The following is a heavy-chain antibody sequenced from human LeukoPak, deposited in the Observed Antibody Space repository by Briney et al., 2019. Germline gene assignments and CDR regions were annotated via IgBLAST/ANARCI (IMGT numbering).Heavy chain of an antibody. J-gene: IGHJ3*02. Sequence: SETLSLTCTVSGGSISISSYYWGWIRQPPGQGLEWIGSIYYSGSTYYNPSLKSRVTISVDTSKNQFSLKLSSVTAADTAVYYCASWGWGDIVVVPAATDAFDIWGQGTMVTVSS. V-gene: IGHV4-39*01. CDR3: ASWGWGDIVVVPAATDAFDI. CDR2: IYYSGST. CDR1: GGSISISSYY. D-gene: IGHD2-2*01.